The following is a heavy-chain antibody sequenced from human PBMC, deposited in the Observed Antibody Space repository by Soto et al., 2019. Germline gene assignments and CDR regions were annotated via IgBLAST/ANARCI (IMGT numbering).Heavy chain of an antibody. D-gene: IGHD3-22*01. V-gene: IGHV1-69*13. CDR3: ARHYDSSGYSGHFDY. Sequence: ASVKVSCKASGGTFSSYAISWVRQAPGQGLEWMGGIIPIFGTANYAQKFQGRVTITADESTSTAYMELSSLRSEDTAVYYCARHYDSSGYSGHFDYWGQGTLVTVSS. J-gene: IGHJ4*02. CDR1: GGTFSSYA. CDR2: IIPIFGTA.